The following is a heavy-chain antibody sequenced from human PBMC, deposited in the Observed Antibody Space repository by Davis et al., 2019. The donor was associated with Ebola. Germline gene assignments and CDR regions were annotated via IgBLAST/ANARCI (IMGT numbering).Heavy chain of an antibody. CDR2: MNPNNGNT. J-gene: IGHJ4*02. CDR1: GYTFTGYY. D-gene: IGHD5-18*01. CDR3: ARGGYSYGYGLDY. V-gene: IGHV1-8*02. Sequence: ASVKVSCKASGYTFTGYYMHWVRQAPGQGLEWMGWMNPNNGNTGYAQKFQGRVTMTRNNSINTAYMEVNGLTSEDTAVYYCARGGYSYGYGLDYWGQGSLVTVSS.